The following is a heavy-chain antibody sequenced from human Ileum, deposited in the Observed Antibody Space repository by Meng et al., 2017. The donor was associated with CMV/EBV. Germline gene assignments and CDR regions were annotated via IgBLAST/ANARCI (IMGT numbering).Heavy chain of an antibody. D-gene: IGHD1-26*01. CDR1: GYTFSSNN. J-gene: IGHJ4*02. CDR3: ARDGLSGRYFDY. Sequence: QVHLGQAGAALKKLGASLKDSWKTSGYTFSSNNIIWVRQAPGQGPEWMGWIDTNTGNPTYAQGFTGRFVFSLDTSVNTAYLQISSLKAEDTAVYYCARDGLSGRYFDYWGQGTLVTVSS. CDR2: IDTNTGNP. V-gene: IGHV7-4-1*02.